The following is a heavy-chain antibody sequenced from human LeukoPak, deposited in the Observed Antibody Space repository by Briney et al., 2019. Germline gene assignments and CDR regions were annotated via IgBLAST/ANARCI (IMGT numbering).Heavy chain of an antibody. CDR3: ARDSGRGTTPGESAFDI. CDR2: ISTSGSTI. J-gene: IGHJ3*02. D-gene: IGHD6-19*01. CDR1: GFTFSNYE. V-gene: IGHV3-48*03. Sequence: GGSLRLSCTASGFTFSNYELNWVRQAPGKGLEWVSYISTSGSTIDYADSVKGRFTISRDNAKNSLYVQMNSLGAEDTAIYYCARDSGRGTTPGESAFDIWGQGTMVSVSS.